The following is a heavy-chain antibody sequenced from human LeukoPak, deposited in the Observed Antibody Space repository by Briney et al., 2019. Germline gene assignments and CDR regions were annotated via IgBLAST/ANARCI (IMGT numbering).Heavy chain of an antibody. Sequence: SETLSLTCTVSGGSISSSYWSWIRQPPGKGLEWIGYIYYSGSTNYNPSLKSRVTISVDTSKNQISLKLSSVTAADTAIYYCTRGYDTSGYLRAFDPWGQGTLVTVSS. CDR2: IYYSGST. CDR1: GGSISSSY. V-gene: IGHV4-59*08. CDR3: TRGYDTSGYLRAFDP. J-gene: IGHJ5*02. D-gene: IGHD3-22*01.